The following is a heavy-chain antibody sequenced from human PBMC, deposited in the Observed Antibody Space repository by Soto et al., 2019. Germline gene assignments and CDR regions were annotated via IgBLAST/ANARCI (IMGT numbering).Heavy chain of an antibody. Sequence: SETRSRTCAVSGFSIINSDLWSWVRQPPGKGLDWIVEIHHSGNTKYNPSLKSRVTISVDKPKNQFSLRLSSVTAADTAVYYCARDVGNYFDSTPAGQFDFWGQGTLVTVSS. D-gene: IGHD3-22*01. CDR2: IHHSGNT. CDR3: ARDVGNYFDSTPAGQFDF. V-gene: IGHV4-4*02. J-gene: IGHJ4*02. CDR1: GFSIINSDL.